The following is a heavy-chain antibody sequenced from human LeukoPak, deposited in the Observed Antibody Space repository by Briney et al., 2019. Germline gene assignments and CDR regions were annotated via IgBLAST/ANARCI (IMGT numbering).Heavy chain of an antibody. CDR1: GYTFTGYY. V-gene: IGHV1-69*05. CDR2: IIPIFGTA. D-gene: IGHD6-6*01. Sequence: GASVKVSCKASGYTFTGYYMHWVRQAPGQGLEWMGGIIPIFGTANYAQKFQGRVTITTDESTSTAYMELSNLRSEDTAVYYCAREMGPEYSSPWYFDLWGRGTLVTVSS. J-gene: IGHJ2*01. CDR3: AREMGPEYSSPWYFDL.